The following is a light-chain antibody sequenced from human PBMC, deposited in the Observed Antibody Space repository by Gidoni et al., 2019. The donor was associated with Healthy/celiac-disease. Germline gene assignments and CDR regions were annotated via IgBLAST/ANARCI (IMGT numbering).Light chain of an antibody. CDR2: SNN. CDR3: AAWDDSLNGPV. Sequence: QSVLTQPPSASGTPAQRVTISCSGSSSNIGSNTVNWYQQLPGTAPKLLIYSNNQRPPGVPDRFSGSKSGTSASLAISGLQSEDEADYYCAAWDDSLNGPVFGGGTKLTVL. V-gene: IGLV1-44*01. CDR1: SSNIGSNT. J-gene: IGLJ2*01.